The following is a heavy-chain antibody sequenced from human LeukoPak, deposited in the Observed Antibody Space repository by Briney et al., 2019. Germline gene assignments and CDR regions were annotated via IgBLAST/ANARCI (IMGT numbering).Heavy chain of an antibody. CDR3: ARVTGYTSGWTTIVTNHYFDC. CDR1: GFTVSSYA. Sequence: GGSLRLSCAASGFTVSSYAMSWVRQAPGKGLEWVSAISGSGGSTYYADSVKGRFTISRDNSKNTLYLHMNSLRAEDTAVYYCARVTGYTSGWTTIVTNHYFDCWGQGTLVTVSS. J-gene: IGHJ4*02. CDR2: ISGSGGST. V-gene: IGHV3-23*01. D-gene: IGHD6-19*01.